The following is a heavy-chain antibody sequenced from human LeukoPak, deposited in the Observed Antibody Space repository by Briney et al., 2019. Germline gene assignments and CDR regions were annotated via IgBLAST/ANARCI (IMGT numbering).Heavy chain of an antibody. J-gene: IGHJ4*02. Sequence: GGSLRLSCTASGFSFSTYSMTWVRQGPGKGLEWVSSIYNSGSKTYYADSVKGRFTISRDNSKNTLYLQMNSLTAEDTAIYYCSKDVVPDSGWDLDYWGQGTLVTVSS. CDR2: IYNSGSKT. CDR3: SKDVVPDSGWDLDY. D-gene: IGHD6-19*01. V-gene: IGHV3-23*05. CDR1: GFSFSTYS.